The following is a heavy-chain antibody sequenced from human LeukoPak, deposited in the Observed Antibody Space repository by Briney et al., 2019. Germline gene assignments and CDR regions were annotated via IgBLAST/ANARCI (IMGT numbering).Heavy chain of an antibody. CDR2: IYYSGST. J-gene: IGHJ3*02. V-gene: IGHV4-59*01. CDR1: GDSINNYY. Sequence: ASETLSLTCTVSGDSINNYYWSWIRQPPGKGLEWIGYIYYSGSTNYNPSLKNRVTISVDTSKNQFSLKLSSVTAADTAVYYCARVGRYCSSTSCYPDDAFDIWGQGTMVTVSS. CDR3: ARVGRYCSSTSCYPDDAFDI. D-gene: IGHD2-2*01.